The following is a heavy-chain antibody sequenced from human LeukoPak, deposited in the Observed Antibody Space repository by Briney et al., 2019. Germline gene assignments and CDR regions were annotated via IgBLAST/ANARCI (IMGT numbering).Heavy chain of an antibody. V-gene: IGHV3-30*18. Sequence: GGSLRLSCAASGFTFSSYGMHWVRQAPGKGLEWVAVISYDGSNKYYADSVKGRFTISRDNSKNTLYLQMNSLRAEDTAVYYCEKGFGELPTYWGQGTLVTVSS. D-gene: IGHD3-10*01. CDR1: GFTFSSYG. CDR2: ISYDGSNK. J-gene: IGHJ4*02. CDR3: EKGFGELPTY.